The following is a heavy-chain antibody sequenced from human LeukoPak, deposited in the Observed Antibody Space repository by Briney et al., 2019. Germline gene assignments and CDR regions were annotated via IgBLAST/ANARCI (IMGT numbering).Heavy chain of an antibody. CDR1: GFTFSSYG. CDR3: AKCGDSGDYVYFDY. V-gene: IGHV3-30*02. D-gene: IGHD4-17*01. Sequence: GGSLRLSCAASGFTFSSYGMHWVRQAPGRGLERVAFIRYDGSNKYYADSVKGRFTISRDNSNNTLYLQMNTLRAQDTAVYYCAKCGDSGDYVYFDYWGQGTLGTVSS. CDR2: IRYDGSNK. J-gene: IGHJ4*02.